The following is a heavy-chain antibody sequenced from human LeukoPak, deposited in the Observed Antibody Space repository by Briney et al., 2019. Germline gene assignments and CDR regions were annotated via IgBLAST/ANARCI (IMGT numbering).Heavy chain of an antibody. Sequence: GGSLRLSCAASGFTFSSYGMHWVRQAPGKGLEWAAVISYDGSNKYYADSVKGRFTISRDNSKNTLYLQMNSLRAEDTAVYYCAKAESPINRYNWNDKRRPYGMDVWGQGTTVTVSS. CDR1: GFTFSSYG. CDR2: ISYDGSNK. V-gene: IGHV3-30*18. J-gene: IGHJ6*02. D-gene: IGHD1-20*01. CDR3: AKAESPINRYNWNDKRRPYGMDV.